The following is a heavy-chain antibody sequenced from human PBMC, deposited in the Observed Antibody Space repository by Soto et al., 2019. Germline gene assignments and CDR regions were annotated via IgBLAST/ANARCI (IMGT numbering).Heavy chain of an antibody. CDR1: VFTFSSYE. D-gene: IGHD3-9*01. V-gene: IGHV3-48*03. CDR2: ISSSGSTI. Sequence: WGSLRLSCSASVFTFSSYEMNWCRQAPGKGLEWVSYISSSGSTIYYADSVKGRFTISRDNAKNSLYLQMNSLRAEDTAVYYCATPPVGNYDILTGYYRDDAFDIWGQGTMVTVSS. J-gene: IGHJ3*02. CDR3: ATPPVGNYDILTGYYRDDAFDI.